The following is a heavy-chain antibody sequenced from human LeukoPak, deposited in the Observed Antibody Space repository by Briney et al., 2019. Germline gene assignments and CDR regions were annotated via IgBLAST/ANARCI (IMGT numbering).Heavy chain of an antibody. V-gene: IGHV3-23*01. J-gene: IGHJ4*02. D-gene: IGHD3-10*01. CDR1: GFTFSSYG. CDR2: ISGGGGTT. Sequence: GGSLRLSCVASGFTFSSYGMNWVRQAPGKGLEWVSAISGGGGTTYFADSVKGRFTISRDNSNNTLYLQMNSLRVEDTAVYYCAKEPHYYGSGSYLDHWGQGTLVTVSS. CDR3: AKEPHYYGSGSYLDH.